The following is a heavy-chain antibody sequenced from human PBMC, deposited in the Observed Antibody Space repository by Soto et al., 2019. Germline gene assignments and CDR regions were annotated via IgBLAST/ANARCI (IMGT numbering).Heavy chain of an antibody. V-gene: IGHV1-69*01. CDR1: GGTFSSYA. J-gene: IGHJ4*02. CDR2: IIPIFGTA. Sequence: QVQLVQSGAEVKKPGSSVKVSCKASGGTFSSYAISWLRQAPGQGLEWMGGIIPIFGTANYAQKFQGRVTITADESTSTAYRELSSLRSEDTALYYCTAARTTAFDYWGQGTLVTVSS. D-gene: IGHD6-13*01. CDR3: TAARTTAFDY.